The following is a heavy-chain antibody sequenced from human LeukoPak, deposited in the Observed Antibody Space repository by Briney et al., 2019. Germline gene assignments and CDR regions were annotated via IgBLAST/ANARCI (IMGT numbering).Heavy chain of an antibody. CDR1: GFTFSSYA. CDR2: ISGSGGST. V-gene: IGHV3-23*01. D-gene: IGHD6-13*01. CDR3: AKDTGYSSSYLPDY. J-gene: IGHJ4*02. Sequence: GGSLRLSCAASGFTFSSYARSWVRQAPGKGLEWVSAISGSGGSTYYADSVKGRFTISRDNSKNTLYLQMNSLRAEDTAVYYCAKDTGYSSSYLPDYWGQGTLVTVSS.